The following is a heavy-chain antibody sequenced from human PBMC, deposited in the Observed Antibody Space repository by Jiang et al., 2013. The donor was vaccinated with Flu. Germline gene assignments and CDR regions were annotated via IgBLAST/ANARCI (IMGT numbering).Heavy chain of an antibody. D-gene: IGHD4-17*01. CDR2: VIPXFGTA. J-gene: IGHJ6*02. Sequence: EWMEGVIPXFGTANYAQKFQGRVTITADESTSTAYMELSSLRSEDTAVYYCARGDYGYYYYGMDVWGQGTTVTVSS. CDR3: ARGDYGYYYYGMDV. V-gene: IGHV1-69*01.